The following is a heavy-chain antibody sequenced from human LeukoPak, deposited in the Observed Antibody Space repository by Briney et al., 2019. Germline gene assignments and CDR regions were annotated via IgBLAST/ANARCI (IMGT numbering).Heavy chain of an antibody. CDR2: ISGSGGST. D-gene: IGHD4-17*01. V-gene: IGHV3-23*01. CDR1: GFTFSSYA. CDR3: AKAGGNGDDPPN. Sequence: GGSLRLSCAASGFTFSSYAMSWVRQAPGKGLEWVSAISGSGGSTYYAGSVKGRFTISRDNSKNTLYLQMNSLRAEDTAVYYCAKAGGNGDDPPNWGQGTLVTVSS. J-gene: IGHJ4*02.